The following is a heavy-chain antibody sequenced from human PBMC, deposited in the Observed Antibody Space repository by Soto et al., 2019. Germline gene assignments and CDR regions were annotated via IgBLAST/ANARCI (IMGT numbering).Heavy chain of an antibody. J-gene: IGHJ4*02. D-gene: IGHD3-3*01. CDR2: IKQDGSEK. Sequence: LRLSCAASGFTFSSYWMSWVRQAPGKGLEWVANIKQDGSEKYYVDSVKGRFTISRDNAKNSLYLQMNSLRAEDTAVYYCVRDWYDFWSGTPDYWGQGTLVTVSS. CDR3: VRDWYDFWSGTPDY. CDR1: GFTFSSYW. V-gene: IGHV3-7*01.